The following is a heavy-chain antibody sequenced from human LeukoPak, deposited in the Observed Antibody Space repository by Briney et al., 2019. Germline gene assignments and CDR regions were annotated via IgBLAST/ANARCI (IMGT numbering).Heavy chain of an antibody. CDR2: ISGSGGST. CDR1: GFTFSSYA. CDR3: AKDSYYYDSSGYYLRGIFDY. V-gene: IGHV3-23*01. Sequence: GGSLRLSCAASGFTFSSYAMSWVRQAPGKGLEWVSAISGSGGSTYYADSVKGRFTISRDNSKNTLHLQMNSLRAEDTAVYYCAKDSYYYDSSGYYLRGIFDYWGQGTLVTVSS. J-gene: IGHJ4*02. D-gene: IGHD3-22*01.